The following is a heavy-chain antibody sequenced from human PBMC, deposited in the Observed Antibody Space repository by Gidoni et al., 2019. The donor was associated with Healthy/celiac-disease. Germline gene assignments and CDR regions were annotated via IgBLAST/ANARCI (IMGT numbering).Heavy chain of an antibody. J-gene: IGHJ2*01. D-gene: IGHD3-22*01. CDR3: ARVKSTYYYDSSGYYDWYFDL. Sequence: IGEINHSGSTNYNPSLKSRVTISVDTSKNQFSLKLSSVTAADTAVYYWARVKSTYYYDSSGYYDWYFDLWGRGTLVTVSS. V-gene: IGHV4-34*01. CDR2: INHSGST.